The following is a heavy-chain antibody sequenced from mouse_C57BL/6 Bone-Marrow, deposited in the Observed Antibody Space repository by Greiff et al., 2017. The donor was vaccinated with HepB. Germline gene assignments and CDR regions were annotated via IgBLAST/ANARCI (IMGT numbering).Heavy chain of an antibody. V-gene: IGHV1-55*01. Sequence: QVQLQQSGAELVKPGASVKMSCKASGYTFTSYWITWVKQRPGQGLEWIGDIYPGSGSTNYNEKFKSKATLTVDTSSSTAYMQLSSLTSEDSAVYYCARSPLYDSYYFDYWGQGTTLTVSS. CDR2: IYPGSGST. D-gene: IGHD2-4*01. CDR1: GYTFTSYW. CDR3: ARSPLYDSYYFDY. J-gene: IGHJ2*01.